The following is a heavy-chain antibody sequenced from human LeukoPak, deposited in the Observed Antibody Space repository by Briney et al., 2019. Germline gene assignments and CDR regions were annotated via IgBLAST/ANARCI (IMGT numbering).Heavy chain of an antibody. CDR3: MGWRGMPGGRDGYKVDY. CDR1: RFTFSTYT. D-gene: IGHD5-24*01. CDR2: ISSTSNHV. J-gene: IGHJ4*02. V-gene: IGHV3-21*01. Sequence: GGSLRLSCVASRFTFSTYTMKWVRQAPGKGLEWVSSISSTSNHVYYADSLKGRFTISRDNAKNSLYLQVNSLRAEDTAVYYCMGWRGMPGGRDGYKVDYWGQGTLVTVSS.